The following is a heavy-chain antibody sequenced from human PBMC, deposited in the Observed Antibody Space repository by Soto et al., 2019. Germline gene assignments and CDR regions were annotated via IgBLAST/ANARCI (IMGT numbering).Heavy chain of an antibody. CDR2: IYPGDSDT. CDR1: GYSFSSYW. J-gene: IGHJ6*02. D-gene: IGHD3-3*02. Sequence: PGESLKISCKASGYSFSSYWIGWVRQMPGKGLEWLGVIYPGDSDTRYSPSFQGQVTISADKSISTAYLQWSSLKASDTAIYYCARLAIFAVRIIKSGACYGMDVWGQGTTVTVSS. V-gene: IGHV5-51*01. CDR3: ARLAIFAVRIIKSGACYGMDV.